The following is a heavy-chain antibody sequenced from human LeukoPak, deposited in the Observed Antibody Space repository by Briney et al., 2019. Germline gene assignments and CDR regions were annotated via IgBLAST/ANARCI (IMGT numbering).Heavy chain of an antibody. V-gene: IGHV4-34*01. CDR2: INHSRST. Sequence: PSETLSLTCAGYGGSFSGYYWSWIRQPPGKGLEWIGEINHSRSTSYNPSLKSRVTISVDTSKNQFSLKLSSVTAADTAVYYCASGTRWYFDYWGQGTLVTVSS. CDR3: ASGTRWYFDY. CDR1: GGSFSGYY. J-gene: IGHJ4*02.